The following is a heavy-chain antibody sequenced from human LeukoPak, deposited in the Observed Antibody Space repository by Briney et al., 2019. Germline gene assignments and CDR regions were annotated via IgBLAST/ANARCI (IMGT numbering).Heavy chain of an antibody. CDR1: GYDFATYW. J-gene: IGHJ5*02. D-gene: IGHD1-26*01. Sequence: GESLQISCKISGYDFATYWIAWVRQMPGKGLECMGIIWPGDSDTRYSPSFQGQVTISADKTISTVYLQWSSLKVSDTAIYYCARRGRGDWFDPWGQGTLVTVSS. CDR3: ARRGRGDWFDP. V-gene: IGHV5-51*01. CDR2: IWPGDSDT.